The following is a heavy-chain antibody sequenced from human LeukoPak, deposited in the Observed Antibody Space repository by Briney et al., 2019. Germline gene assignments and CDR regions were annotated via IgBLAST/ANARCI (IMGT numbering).Heavy chain of an antibody. CDR3: ARGTAGAFDL. V-gene: IGHV3-74*03. D-gene: IGHD6-13*01. Sequence: GGSLRLSCAASGFIFSNYWMHWVRQAPGKGLVWVSRINSDGSATTYADSVKGRLTVSRDNAKNTVYLQMNSLGAKDTAVYYCARGTAGAFDLWGRGTRVTVSS. CDR1: GFIFSNYW. J-gene: IGHJ3*01. CDR2: INSDGSAT.